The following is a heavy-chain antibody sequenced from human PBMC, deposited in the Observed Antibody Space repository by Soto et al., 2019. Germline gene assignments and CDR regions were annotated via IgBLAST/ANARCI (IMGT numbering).Heavy chain of an antibody. CDR1: DSSMSPYY. Sequence: PSETLSLTCSVSDSSMSPYYWTWFRQAPGKGLEWIGHLLYRGTATYNPALKGRVTISLDTSKKQVSLKLSSVIAADTAVYYCAREKDLILGGYAFGYWGPGTLVTVSS. CDR2: LLYRGTA. V-gene: IGHV4-59*01. J-gene: IGHJ4*02. D-gene: IGHD1-26*01. CDR3: AREKDLILGGYAFGY.